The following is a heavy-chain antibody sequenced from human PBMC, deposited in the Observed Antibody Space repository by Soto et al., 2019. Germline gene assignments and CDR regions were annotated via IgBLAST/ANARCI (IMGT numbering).Heavy chain of an antibody. CDR1: GGYISGSSYY. V-gene: IGHV4-39*01. CDR2: IYYSGST. CDR3: ARISRSYDILTGYAGHAFEI. D-gene: IGHD3-9*01. Sequence: TLSLTCTVSGGYISGSSYYWGWIRQPPGRGLEWIGSIYYSGSTYYNPPLKSRVTMSVDTSKNQFSLKLRSVTAADTAVYYCARISRSYDILTGYAGHAFEIWGQGTMVTVSS. J-gene: IGHJ3*02.